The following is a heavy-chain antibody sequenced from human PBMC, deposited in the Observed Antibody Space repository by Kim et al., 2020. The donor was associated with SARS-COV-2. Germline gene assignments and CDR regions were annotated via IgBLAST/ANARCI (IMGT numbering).Heavy chain of an antibody. V-gene: IGHV3-9*01. CDR3: AKDKGTMVRGVIPYFDY. J-gene: IGHJ4*02. Sequence: VKGRFTISRDNAKNSLYLQMNSLRAEDTALYYCAKDKGTMVRGVIPYFDYWGQGTLVTVSS. D-gene: IGHD3-10*01.